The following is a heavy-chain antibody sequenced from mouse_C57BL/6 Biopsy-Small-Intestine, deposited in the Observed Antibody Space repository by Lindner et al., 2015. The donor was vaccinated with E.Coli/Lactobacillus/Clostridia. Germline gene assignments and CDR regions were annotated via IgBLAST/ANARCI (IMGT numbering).Heavy chain of an antibody. CDR2: INPNNGGT. Sequence: VQLQESGPELVKPGASVKMSCKASGYTFTDYNMHWVKQSHGKSLEWIGYINPNNGGTSYNQKFKGKATLTVNKSSSTAYMELRSLTSEDSAVYYCARLRGSSPFAYWGQGTLVTVSA. CDR1: GYTFTDYN. D-gene: IGHD1-1*01. CDR3: ARLRGSSPFAY. V-gene: IGHV1-22*01. J-gene: IGHJ3*01.